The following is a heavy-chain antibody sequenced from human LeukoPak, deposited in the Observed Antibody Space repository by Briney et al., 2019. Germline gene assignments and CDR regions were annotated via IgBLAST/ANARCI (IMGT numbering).Heavy chain of an antibody. D-gene: IGHD3/OR15-3a*01. CDR3: AREGLGTIDY. J-gene: IGHJ4*02. CDR2: IYYSGST. V-gene: IGHV4-59*01. CDR1: GGSISSYY. Sequence: PSETLSHTCTVSGGSISSYYWSWIRQPPGKGLEWIGYIYYSGSTNYNPSLKSRVTISVDTSKNQFSLKLSSVTAADTAVYYCAREGLGTIDYWGQGTLVTVSS.